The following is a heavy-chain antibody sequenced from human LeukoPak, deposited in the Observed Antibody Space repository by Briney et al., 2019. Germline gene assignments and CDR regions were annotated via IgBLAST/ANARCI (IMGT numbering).Heavy chain of an antibody. CDR1: GYTFTSYD. J-gene: IGHJ6*02. Sequence: ASVKVSCKASGYTFTSYDINWVRQATGQGLEWMGWMNPNSGNTGYAQKFQGRVTMTRNTSISTAYMELSSLRSEDTAVYYCARLVVATITSFGYYYYGMDVWGQGTTVTVSS. CDR3: ARLVVATITSFGYYYYGMDV. CDR2: MNPNSGNT. V-gene: IGHV1-8*01. D-gene: IGHD5-12*01.